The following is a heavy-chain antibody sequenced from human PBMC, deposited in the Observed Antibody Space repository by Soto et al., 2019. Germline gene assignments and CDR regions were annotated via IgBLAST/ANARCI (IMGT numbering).Heavy chain of an antibody. D-gene: IGHD2-2*01. CDR2: ISAYNGNT. J-gene: IGHJ4*02. CDR1: GYTFTSYG. CDR3: ARAPTIYCSSTSCYSADY. V-gene: IGHV1-18*01. Sequence: GASVKVSCKASGYTFTSYGISWVRQAPGQGLEWMGWISAYNGNTNYAQKLQGRVTMTTDTSTSTAYMELRSLRSDDTAVYYCARAPTIYCSSTSCYSADYWGQGTLLTVSS.